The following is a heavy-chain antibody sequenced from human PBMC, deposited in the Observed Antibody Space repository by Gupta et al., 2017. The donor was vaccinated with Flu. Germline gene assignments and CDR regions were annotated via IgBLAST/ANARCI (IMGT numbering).Heavy chain of an antibody. V-gene: IGHV3-74*01. CDR3: LRACTNNFGLFDF. CDR1: GCTLSSCW. Sequence: EGQLVESGGGSVQPGQSLRLPCAASGCTLSSCWMHGVRQAPGKGLVWVSRINGDGSTTNYADAVKGRFTISRDTAKNTLYLQLKSMRGEDTAVYFCLRACTNNFGLFDFGGQGTLVTVSS. D-gene: IGHD3/OR15-3a*01. J-gene: IGHJ4*02. CDR2: INGDGSTT.